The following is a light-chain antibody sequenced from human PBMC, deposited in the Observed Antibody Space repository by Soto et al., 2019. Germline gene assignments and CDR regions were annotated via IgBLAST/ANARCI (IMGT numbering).Light chain of an antibody. CDR2: GAS. CDR1: QSVGSS. Sequence: EMVMTQSPVTLSVSPGERATLSCRATQSVGSSLAWYQQKPGQAPRLLIFGASTRATDIPARFSGSGSGTEFTLTISSLQSEDFAVYYCQQYSSLPGVTFGPGTKVDIK. J-gene: IGKJ3*01. V-gene: IGKV3-15*01. CDR3: QQYSSLPGVT.